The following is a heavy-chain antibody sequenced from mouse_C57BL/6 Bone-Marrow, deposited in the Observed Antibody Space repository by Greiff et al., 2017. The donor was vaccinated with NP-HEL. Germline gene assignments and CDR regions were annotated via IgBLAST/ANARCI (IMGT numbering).Heavy chain of an antibody. V-gene: IGHV10-3*01. CDR2: IRSKSSNYAT. CDR1: GFTFNTYA. J-gene: IGHJ2*01. D-gene: IGHD4-1*01. Sequence: DVMLVESGGGLVQPKGSLKLSCAASGFTFNTYAMHWVRQAPGKGLEWVARIRSKSSNYATYYADSVKDRFTISRDDSQSMLYLQMNNLKTEDTAMYYCVRARTGTYYFDYWGQGTTLTVSS. CDR3: VRARTGTYYFDY.